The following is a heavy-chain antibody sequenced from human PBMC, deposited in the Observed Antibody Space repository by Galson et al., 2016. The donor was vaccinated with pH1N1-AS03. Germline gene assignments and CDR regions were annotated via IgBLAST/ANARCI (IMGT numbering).Heavy chain of an antibody. CDR1: GYTFSSYG. Sequence: QSGAEVKKPGESLRISCKASGYTFSSYGISWVRQAPGQGLEWVGWISAYNGNTHYAQNLQGRVTMTTDTSTSTAYMELRSLRSDDTAIYYCGRYLPLPDAYGMDVWGQGTTVTVSS. CDR2: ISAYNGNT. J-gene: IGHJ6*02. V-gene: IGHV1-18*01. CDR3: GRYLPLPDAYGMDV. D-gene: IGHD2-15*01.